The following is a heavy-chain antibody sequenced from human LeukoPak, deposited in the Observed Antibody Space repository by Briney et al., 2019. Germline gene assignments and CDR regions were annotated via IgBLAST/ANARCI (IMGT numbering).Heavy chain of an antibody. Sequence: KAGGSLRLSCAASGFTFKTYSMTWVRQAPGKGLEWVSSISSSSSYIYYADSVKGRFTISRDNAKNSLYLQMNSLRAEDTAVYYCARAGILTGYSIDYRGQGTLVTVSS. CDR2: ISSSSSYI. V-gene: IGHV3-21*01. D-gene: IGHD3-9*01. CDR3: ARAGILTGYSIDY. J-gene: IGHJ4*02. CDR1: GFTFKTYS.